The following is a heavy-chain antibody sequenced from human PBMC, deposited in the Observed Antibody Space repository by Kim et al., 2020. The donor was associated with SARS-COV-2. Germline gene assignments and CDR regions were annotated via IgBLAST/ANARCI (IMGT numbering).Heavy chain of an antibody. Sequence: GGSLRLSCAASGFTFSSYWMSWVRQAPGKGLEWVANIKQDGSEKYYVDSVKGRFTISRDNAKNSLYLQMNSLRAEDTAVYYCARAGAGGEHSSYYYYGMDVWGQGTTVTVSS. CDR2: IKQDGSEK. CDR3: ARAGAGGEHSSYYYYGMDV. CDR1: GFTFSSYW. J-gene: IGHJ6*02. V-gene: IGHV3-7*01. D-gene: IGHD6-19*01.